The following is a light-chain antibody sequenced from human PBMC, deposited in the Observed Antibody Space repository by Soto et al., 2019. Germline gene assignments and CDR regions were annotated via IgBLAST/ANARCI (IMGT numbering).Light chain of an antibody. Sequence: DIQMTQSPSSLSASVGGRVTITCRSSQNITTFLSWYQQKPGKAPNLLIYASSSLQTGVPSRFSGSVSGTDFTLTISSLQPEDFAPYFCQQSFRSPYTFGQGTKLEIK. CDR3: QQSFRSPYT. CDR1: QNITTF. V-gene: IGKV1-39*01. J-gene: IGKJ2*01. CDR2: ASS.